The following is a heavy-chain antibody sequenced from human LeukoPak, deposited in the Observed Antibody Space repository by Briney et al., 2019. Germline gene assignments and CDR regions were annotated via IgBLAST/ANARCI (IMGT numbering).Heavy chain of an antibody. J-gene: IGHJ4*02. V-gene: IGHV4-34*01. CDR1: GGSFSGYY. D-gene: IGHD2-2*01. Sequence: SETLSLTCAVYGGSFSGYYWSWIRQPPGKGLEWIGEINHSGNTNYNPSLKSRVTISVDTSKNQFSLKLSSVTAADTAVYYCARGLIWGIVVVPAASHDYGGNSTMRGHYFDYWGQGTLVTVSS. CDR2: INHSGNT. CDR3: ARGLIWGIVVVPAASHDYGGNSTMRGHYFDY.